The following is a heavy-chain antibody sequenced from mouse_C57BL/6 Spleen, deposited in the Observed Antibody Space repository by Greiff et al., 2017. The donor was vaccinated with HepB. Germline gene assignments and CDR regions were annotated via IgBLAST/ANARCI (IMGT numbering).Heavy chain of an antibody. D-gene: IGHD1-1*01. Sequence: VQLKQSGPELVKPGASVKISCKASGYTFTDYYMNWVKQSHGKSLEWIGDINPNNGGTSYNQKFKGKATLTVDKSSSTAYMELRSLTSEDSAVYYCARDGLTRRSSHFDYWGQGTTLTVSS. V-gene: IGHV1-26*01. J-gene: IGHJ2*01. CDR3: ARDGLTRRSSHFDY. CDR1: GYTFTDYY. CDR2: INPNNGGT.